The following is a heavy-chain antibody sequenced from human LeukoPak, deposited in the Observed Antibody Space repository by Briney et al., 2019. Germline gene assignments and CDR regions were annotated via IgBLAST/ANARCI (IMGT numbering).Heavy chain of an antibody. J-gene: IGHJ3*02. CDR1: GGSISSYY. Sequence: PSETLSLTCTVSGGSISSYYWSWIRQPAGKGLEWIGRIYTSGSTNYNPSLKSRVTMSVDTSKNQFSLKLSSVTAADTAVYYCARDHEYGDYEDAFDIWGQGTMVTVSS. V-gene: IGHV4-4*07. D-gene: IGHD4-17*01. CDR3: ARDHEYGDYEDAFDI. CDR2: IYTSGST.